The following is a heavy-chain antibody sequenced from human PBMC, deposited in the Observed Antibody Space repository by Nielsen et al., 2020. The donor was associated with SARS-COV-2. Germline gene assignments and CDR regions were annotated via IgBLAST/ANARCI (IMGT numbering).Heavy chain of an antibody. D-gene: IGHD6-13*01. Sequence: ASVKVSCKASGYTFTSYGISWVRQAPGQGLEWMGWISAYNGNTNYAQKLQGRVTMTTDTSTSTAYMELRSLRSDDTAVYYCARSEAAAGPSHFEDYWGQGTLVTVSS. J-gene: IGHJ4*02. CDR2: ISAYNGNT. V-gene: IGHV1-18*01. CDR1: GYTFTSYG. CDR3: ARSEAAAGPSHFEDY.